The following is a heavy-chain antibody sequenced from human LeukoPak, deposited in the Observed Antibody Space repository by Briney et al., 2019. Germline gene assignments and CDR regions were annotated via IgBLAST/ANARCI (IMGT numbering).Heavy chain of an antibody. V-gene: IGHV3-74*01. Sequence: GGSLRLSCAASGFTFSPYWMHWVRQAPGKGLQWVSHINTDGSITTYADSVKGRFTISRDNAKNTLYLQMNSLRAEDTAVYYCARDPSYGLDVWGQGTTVTVSS. J-gene: IGHJ6*02. CDR2: INTDGSIT. CDR3: ARDPSYGLDV. CDR1: GFTFSPYW.